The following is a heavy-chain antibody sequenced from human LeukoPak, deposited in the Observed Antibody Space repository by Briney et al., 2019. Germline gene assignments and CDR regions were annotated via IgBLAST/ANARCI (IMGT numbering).Heavy chain of an antibody. D-gene: IGHD5-24*01. J-gene: IGHJ4*01. CDR3: ARDEGGGYNQWDY. Sequence: ASVKVSCKASGGTFSSYAISWVRQAPGQGLEWMGGIIPIFGTANYAQKFQGRVTITADESTSTAYMELSSLRSEDTAVYYCARDEGGGYNQWDYWGQEPWSPSPQ. V-gene: IGHV1-69*01. CDR2: IIPIFGTA. CDR1: GGTFSSYA.